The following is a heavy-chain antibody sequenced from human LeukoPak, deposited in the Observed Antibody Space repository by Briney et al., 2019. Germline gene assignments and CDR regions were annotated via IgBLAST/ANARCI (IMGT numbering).Heavy chain of an antibody. Sequence: GGSLRLSCGASGYTFSDYTMNWVRQAPGKGPEWISYISSGGSVMHYADSVKGRFTISRDNVENSLYLQMNSLRVEDTAVHYCTRDLEHWGQGVLVTVSS. CDR2: ISSGGSVM. CDR3: TRDLEH. J-gene: IGHJ4*02. V-gene: IGHV3-48*01. CDR1: GYTFSDYT.